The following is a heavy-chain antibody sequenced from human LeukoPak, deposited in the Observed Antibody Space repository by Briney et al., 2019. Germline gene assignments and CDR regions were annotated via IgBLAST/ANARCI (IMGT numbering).Heavy chain of an antibody. Sequence: AGGSLRLSCAASGFTFSSYSMNWVRQAPGKGLEWVSYISSSGTSIYYADSVKGRFTISRDNAKNSLYLQMNSLRADDTAVYYCARRYCSSTSCLIDYWGQGTLVTVSS. CDR3: ARRYCSSTSCLIDY. CDR2: ISSSGTSI. CDR1: GFTFSSYS. J-gene: IGHJ4*02. V-gene: IGHV3-48*04. D-gene: IGHD2-2*01.